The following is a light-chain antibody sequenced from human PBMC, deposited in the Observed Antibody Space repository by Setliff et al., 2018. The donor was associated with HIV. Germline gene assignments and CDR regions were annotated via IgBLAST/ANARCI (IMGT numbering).Light chain of an antibody. Sequence: SYELTQPPSVSVAPGETARITCGGNNIVSKSVQWNQQKPGQAPVLVVHDDSVRPSGIPERSSGSNSGNTATLTISRVEAGDEADYYCQVWDSSSDHPVFGGGTKVTVL. CDR1: NIVSKS. J-gene: IGLJ3*02. CDR3: QVWDSSSDHPV. CDR2: DDS. V-gene: IGLV3-21*02.